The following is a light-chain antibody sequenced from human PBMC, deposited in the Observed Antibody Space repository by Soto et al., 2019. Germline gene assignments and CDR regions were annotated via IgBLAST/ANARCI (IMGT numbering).Light chain of an antibody. Sequence: QSALTQPASVSGSPGQSITISCTGTGSDIGGYNHVSWYQHHPGKVPKLIIYEVTNRPSGVSNRFSGSKSGNTASLTISGLQAEDEADYYCSSYTSSTTYVFATVTKLTVL. CDR2: EVT. CDR3: SSYTSSTTYV. J-gene: IGLJ1*01. CDR1: GSDIGGYNH. V-gene: IGLV2-14*01.